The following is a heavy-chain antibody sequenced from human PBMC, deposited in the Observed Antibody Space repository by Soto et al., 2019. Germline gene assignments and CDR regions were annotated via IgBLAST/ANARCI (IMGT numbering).Heavy chain of an antibody. V-gene: IGHV1-18*01. CDR2: ISAYNGNT. Sequence: ASVKVSCKASGYTFTSYGISWVRQAPGQGLEWMGWISAYNGNTNYAQKLQGRVTMTTDTSTSTAYMELRSLRSDDTAMYYRARDSFGGSTPVLYYYGMDVWGQGTTVTVSS. CDR1: GYTFTSYG. D-gene: IGHD3-16*01. CDR3: ARDSFGGSTPVLYYYGMDV. J-gene: IGHJ6*02.